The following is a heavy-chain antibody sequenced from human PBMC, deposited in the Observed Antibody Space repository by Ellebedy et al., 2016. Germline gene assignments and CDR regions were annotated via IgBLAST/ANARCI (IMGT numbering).Heavy chain of an antibody. J-gene: IGHJ5*02. CDR2: ISSSSSYI. CDR3: ARPGGWNALDNWFDP. Sequence: GGSLRLSXAASGFTFSSYSMNWVRQAPGKGLEWVSSISSSSSYIYYADSVKGRFTISRDNAKNSLYLQMNSLRAEDTAVYYCARPGGWNALDNWFDPWGQGTLVTVSS. V-gene: IGHV3-21*01. CDR1: GFTFSSYS. D-gene: IGHD1-1*01.